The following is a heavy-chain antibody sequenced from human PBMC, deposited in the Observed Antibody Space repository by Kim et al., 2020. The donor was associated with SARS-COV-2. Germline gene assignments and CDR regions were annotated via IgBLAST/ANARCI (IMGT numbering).Heavy chain of an antibody. CDR1: GFTFSSYA. Sequence: GGSLRLSCAASGFTFSSYAMSWVRQAPGKGLEWVSAISGSGGSTYYADSVKGRFTISRDNSKNTLYLQMNSLRAEDTAVYYCAKGPLIVVVPAAHPFDPWGQGTLVTVSS. CDR2: ISGSGGST. D-gene: IGHD2-2*01. CDR3: AKGPLIVVVPAAHPFDP. J-gene: IGHJ5*02. V-gene: IGHV3-23*01.